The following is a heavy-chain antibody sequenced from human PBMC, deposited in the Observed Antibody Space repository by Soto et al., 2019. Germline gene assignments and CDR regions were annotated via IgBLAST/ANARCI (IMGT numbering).Heavy chain of an antibody. V-gene: IGHV4-61*01. CDR1: GGSVSSGSYY. CDR2: IYYSGST. Sequence: SETLSLTCTVSGGSVSSGSYYWSWIRQPPGKGLEWIGYIYYSGSTNYNPSLKSRVTISVDTSKNQFSLKLSSVTAADTAVYYCARVPEDYFDYWGQGTLVTVSS. D-gene: IGHD2-15*01. CDR3: ARVPEDYFDY. J-gene: IGHJ4*02.